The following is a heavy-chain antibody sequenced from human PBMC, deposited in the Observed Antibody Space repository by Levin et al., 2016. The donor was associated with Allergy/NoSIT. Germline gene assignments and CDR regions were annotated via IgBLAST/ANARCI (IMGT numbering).Heavy chain of an antibody. V-gene: IGHV4-30-2*01. CDR3: ARALYHYDSSGYSLVGYFDL. Sequence: WIRQPPGKGLEWIGHISRSGSTYYHPSLKSRLTMSVDTSRNQFSLRLSSVTAADTAVYFCARALYHYDSSGYSLVGYFDLWGRGTLVTVSS. D-gene: IGHD3-22*01. CDR2: ISRSGST. J-gene: IGHJ2*01.